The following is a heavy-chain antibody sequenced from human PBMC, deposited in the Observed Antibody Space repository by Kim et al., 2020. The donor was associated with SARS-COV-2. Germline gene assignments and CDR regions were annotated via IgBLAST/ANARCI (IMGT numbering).Heavy chain of an antibody. D-gene: IGHD6-19*01. J-gene: IGHJ4*02. CDR1: GFTFSSYG. CDR3: ARDGYYLAVAGRPFEY. CDR2: IWYDGSNK. Sequence: GGSLRLSCAASGFTFSSYGMHWVRQAPGKGLEWVAVIWYDGSNKYYADSVKGRFTISRDNSKNTLYLQMNSLRAEDTAVYYCARDGYYLAVAGRPFEYWGQGTLVTVSS. V-gene: IGHV3-33*01.